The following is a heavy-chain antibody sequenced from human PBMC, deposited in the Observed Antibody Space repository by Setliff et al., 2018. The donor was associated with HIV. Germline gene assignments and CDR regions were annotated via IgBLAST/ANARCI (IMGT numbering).Heavy chain of an antibody. D-gene: IGHD3-16*01. V-gene: IGHV4-59*08. CDR3: ARRTFGSGRLDP. J-gene: IGHJ5*02. CDR2: IYFSGST. Sequence: SETLSLTCTVSGVSISDYYWSWIRQPPGKGLEWIGYIYFSGSTNYNPSLKSRVTMSLDTSKSQFSLKLNSVTATDTAVYYCARRTFGSGRLDPWGQGTLVTVSS. CDR1: GVSISDYY.